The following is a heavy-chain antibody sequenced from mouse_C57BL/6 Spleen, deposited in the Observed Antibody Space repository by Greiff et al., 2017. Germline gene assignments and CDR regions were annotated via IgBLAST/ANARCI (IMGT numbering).Heavy chain of an antibody. CDR1: GYTFTDYN. D-gene: IGHD1-1*01. J-gene: IGHJ4*01. Sequence: EVQLQQSGPELVKPGASVKMSCKASGYTFTDYNMHWVKQSHGKSLEWIGYINPNNGGTSYNQKFKGKATLTVNKSSSTAYMELRSLTSEDSEVYYWARFDGSSLYYAIDYWGQGTSVTVSS. CDR3: ARFDGSSLYYAIDY. V-gene: IGHV1-22*01. CDR2: INPNNGGT.